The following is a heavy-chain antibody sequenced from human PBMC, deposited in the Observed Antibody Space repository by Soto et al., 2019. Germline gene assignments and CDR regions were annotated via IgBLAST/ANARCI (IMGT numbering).Heavy chain of an antibody. Sequence: SGPTLVNPTQTLTLTCTFSGFSLSTSGMCVSWIRQPPGKALEWLALIDWDDDKYYSTSLKTRLTISKDTSKNQVVLTMTNMDPVDTATYYCARTYGVAAAGIPWFDPWGQGTLVTVSS. CDR1: GFSLSTSGMC. CDR2: IDWDDDK. V-gene: IGHV2-70*01. D-gene: IGHD6-13*01. CDR3: ARTYGVAAAGIPWFDP. J-gene: IGHJ5*02.